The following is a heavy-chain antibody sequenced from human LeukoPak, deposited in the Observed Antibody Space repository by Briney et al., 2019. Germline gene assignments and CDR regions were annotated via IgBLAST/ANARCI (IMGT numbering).Heavy chain of an antibody. CDR1: GFTFSNAW. CDR2: IKEDGSAQ. D-gene: IGHD3-9*01. Sequence: TGGSLRLSCAASGFTFSNAWMSWVRQAPGKGLEWVANIKEDGSAQYYADSVKGRFTISRDNTKNSLYLQMNSLTAEDTAMYYCAKDGDGYHNWGQGALVTVSS. V-gene: IGHV3-7*01. J-gene: IGHJ4*02. CDR3: AKDGDGYHN.